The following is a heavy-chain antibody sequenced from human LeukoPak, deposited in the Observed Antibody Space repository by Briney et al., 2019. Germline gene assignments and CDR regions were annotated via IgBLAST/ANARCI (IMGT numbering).Heavy chain of an antibody. V-gene: IGHV1-69*01. J-gene: IGHJ3*02. D-gene: IGHD3-10*01. CDR2: IIPIFGTA. Sequence: GASVKVSCKASEGPFNSYAISWVRQAPGQGLEWMGGIIPIFGTANYAQKFQGRVTITADESTSTAYMELSSLRSEDTAVYYCARGVAGPDAFDIWGQGTMVTVSS. CDR1: EGPFNSYA. CDR3: ARGVAGPDAFDI.